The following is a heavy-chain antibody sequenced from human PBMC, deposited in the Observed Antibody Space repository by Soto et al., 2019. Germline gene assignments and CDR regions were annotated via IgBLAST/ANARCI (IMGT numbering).Heavy chain of an antibody. CDR3: ARDPITGMVRGFIIVGYYYYGMHX. J-gene: IGHJ6*02. V-gene: IGHV1-18*04. Sequence: DSVKVSCKASGYTFTSYGISWVRQAPGQGLEWMGFISAYNGNTNYEHKLQGRVTMTTDTSTNTAYMELRSLRSDDTAVYYCARDPITGMVRGFIIVGYYYYGMHXSGQGTTVTVS. D-gene: IGHD3-10*01. CDR1: GYTFTSYG. CDR2: ISAYNGNT.